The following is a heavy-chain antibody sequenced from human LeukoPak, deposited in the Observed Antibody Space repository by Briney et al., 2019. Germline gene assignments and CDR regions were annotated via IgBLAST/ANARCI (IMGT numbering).Heavy chain of an antibody. J-gene: IGHJ4*02. CDR3: AKDSGSYSKSHDY. D-gene: IGHD1-26*01. Sequence: GGSLRLSCAASGFTFSSHAMSWVRQAPGKGLEWVSAISGSGGSTYYADSVKGRFTISRDNSKHTLYLQMNRLRAEDTAVYYCAKDSGSYSKSHDYWGQGTLVTVSS. V-gene: IGHV3-23*01. CDR1: GFTFSSHA. CDR2: ISGSGGST.